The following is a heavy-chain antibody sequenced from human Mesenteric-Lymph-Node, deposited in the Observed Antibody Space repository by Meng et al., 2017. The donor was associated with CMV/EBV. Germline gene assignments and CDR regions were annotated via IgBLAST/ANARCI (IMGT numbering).Heavy chain of an antibody. V-gene: IGHV3-48*03. D-gene: IGHD4-17*01. Sequence: GGSLRLSCAASGFTFSSYEMNWVRQAPGKGLEWVSYISSSGSTIYYADSVKGRFTISRDDFRNTLYVQMNDLRPADTAVYYCARDFDGDNVLDHWGQGALVTVSS. J-gene: IGHJ4*02. CDR3: ARDFDGDNVLDH. CDR1: GFTFSSYE. CDR2: ISSSGSTI.